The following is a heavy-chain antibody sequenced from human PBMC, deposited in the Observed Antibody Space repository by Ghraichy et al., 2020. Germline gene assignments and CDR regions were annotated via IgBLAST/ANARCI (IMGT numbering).Heavy chain of an antibody. V-gene: IGHV3-23*01. J-gene: IGHJ3*02. D-gene: IGHD1-26*01. CDR2: ISGSGGST. Sequence: LSLTCAASGFTFSSYAMSWVRQAPGKGLEWVSAISGSGGSTYYADSVKGRFTISRDNSKNTLYLQMNSLRAEDTAVYYCAKVKVGATPAFDIWGQGTMVTVSS. CDR3: AKVKVGATPAFDI. CDR1: GFTFSSYA.